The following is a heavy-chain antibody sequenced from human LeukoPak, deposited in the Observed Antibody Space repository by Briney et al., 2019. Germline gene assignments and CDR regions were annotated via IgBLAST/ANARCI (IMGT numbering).Heavy chain of an antibody. CDR1: GFTFSSYA. Sequence: GGSLRLSCAASGFTFSSYAMSWVRQAPGKGLEWVSAISGSGGSTYYADSVKGRFTISRDNSKNTLYLQMNSLRAEDTAVYYCARPRRWYHYHPPDYWGQGTLVTVSS. J-gene: IGHJ4*02. V-gene: IGHV3-23*01. CDR2: ISGSGGST. CDR3: ARPRRWYHYHPPDY. D-gene: IGHD4-23*01.